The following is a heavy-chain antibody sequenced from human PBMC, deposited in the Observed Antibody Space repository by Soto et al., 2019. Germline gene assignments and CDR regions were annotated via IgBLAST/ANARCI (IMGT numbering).Heavy chain of an antibody. CDR2: IYYSGST. D-gene: IGHD3-22*01. V-gene: IGHV4-59*01. Sequence: PSLTCTVSGGSISSYYWSWIRQPPGKGLEWIGYIYYSGSTNYNPSLKSRVTISVDTSKNQFSLKLSSVTAADTAVYYCARVVVTYPKGRQLNNWFDPWGQGTLVTVSS. J-gene: IGHJ5*02. CDR1: GGSISSYY. CDR3: ARVVVTYPKGRQLNNWFDP.